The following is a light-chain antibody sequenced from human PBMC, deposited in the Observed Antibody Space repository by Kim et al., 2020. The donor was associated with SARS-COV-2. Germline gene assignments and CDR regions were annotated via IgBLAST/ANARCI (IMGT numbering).Light chain of an antibody. CDR2: DAS. Sequence: ASVGDRVTITCRARQGISNYLAWYQQKPGKVPKLLIYDASTLQSGVPSRFSGSGSGTDFTLTTSSLQPEDVATYCCQKYNSAPWTFGQGTKVEIK. CDR1: QGISNY. V-gene: IGKV1-27*01. J-gene: IGKJ1*01. CDR3: QKYNSAPWT.